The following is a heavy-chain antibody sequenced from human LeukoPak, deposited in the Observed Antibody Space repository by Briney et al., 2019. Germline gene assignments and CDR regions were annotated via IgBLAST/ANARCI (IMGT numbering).Heavy chain of an antibody. V-gene: IGHV4-61*08. CDR1: GGSIGSGDYY. D-gene: IGHD3-22*01. Sequence: PSQTLSLTXTVSGGSIGSGDYYWSWIRQPPGKGLQWIGYIYYSGSTNYNPSLKSRVTISVDTSKNQFSLKLSSVTAADTAVYYCARGMYYYDSSGYYYDPSEYFQHWGQGTLVTVSS. CDR3: ARGMYYYDSSGYYYDPSEYFQH. J-gene: IGHJ1*01. CDR2: IYYSGST.